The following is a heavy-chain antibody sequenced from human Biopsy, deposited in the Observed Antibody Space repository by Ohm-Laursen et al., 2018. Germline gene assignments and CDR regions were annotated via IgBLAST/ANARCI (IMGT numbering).Heavy chain of an antibody. CDR2: FNSDGSST. D-gene: IGHD1-7*01. Sequence: SLRLSCSASGFSFSSYGMHWVRQAPGKGPVWVSRFNSDGSSTSYADSVKGRFTISRDNANTTLYLQMNSLRAEDTAVYYCARGGGGNSRDWYFDLWGRGTLVTVSS. J-gene: IGHJ2*01. CDR3: ARGGGGNSRDWYFDL. V-gene: IGHV3-74*01. CDR1: GFSFSSYG.